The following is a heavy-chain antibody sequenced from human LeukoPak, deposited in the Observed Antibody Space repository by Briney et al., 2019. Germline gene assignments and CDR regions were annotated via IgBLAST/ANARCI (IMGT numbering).Heavy chain of an antibody. CDR3: ARDRKTSIAGMDV. CDR1: GFTFSSYS. D-gene: IGHD6-6*01. V-gene: IGHV3-21*01. CDR2: ISSSSSYI. Sequence: GGSLRPSCAASGFTFSSYSMNWVRQAPGKGLEWVSSISSSSSYIYYADSVKGRFTISRDNAKNSLYLQMNSLRAEDTAVYYCARDRKTSIAGMDVWGKGTTVTVSS. J-gene: IGHJ6*03.